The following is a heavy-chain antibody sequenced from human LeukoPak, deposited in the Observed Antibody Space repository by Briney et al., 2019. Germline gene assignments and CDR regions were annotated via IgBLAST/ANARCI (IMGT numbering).Heavy chain of an antibody. CDR3: ARSGITMVRGVIRNLDY. D-gene: IGHD3-10*01. J-gene: IGHJ4*02. Sequence: GASVKVSCKASGYAFTGYHMHWVRQAPGQGLEWMGWINPNSGGTNYAQKFQGRVTMTRDTSISTAYMELSRLRSDDTAVYYCARSGITMVRGVIRNLDYWGQGTLVTVSS. V-gene: IGHV1-2*02. CDR1: GYAFTGYH. CDR2: INPNSGGT.